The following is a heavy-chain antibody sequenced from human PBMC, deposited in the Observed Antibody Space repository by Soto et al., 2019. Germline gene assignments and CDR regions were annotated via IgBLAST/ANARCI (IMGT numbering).Heavy chain of an antibody. D-gene: IGHD2-15*01. Sequence: SETLSLTCTVSGGSISSYYWSWIRQPPGKGLEWIGYIYYSGSTNYNPSLKSRVTISVDTSKNQFSLKLSSVTAADTAVYYCARGLLGCSGGSCYSSLAFDIWGQGTMVTVSS. J-gene: IGHJ3*02. V-gene: IGHV4-59*01. CDR1: GGSISSYY. CDR3: ARGLLGCSGGSCYSSLAFDI. CDR2: IYYSGST.